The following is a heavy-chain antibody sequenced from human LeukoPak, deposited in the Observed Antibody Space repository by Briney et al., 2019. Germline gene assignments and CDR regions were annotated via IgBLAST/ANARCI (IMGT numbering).Heavy chain of an antibody. CDR3: ARGLDILTGYYHAFDI. D-gene: IGHD3-9*01. V-gene: IGHV3-33*01. CDR1: GFTFSSYG. CDR2: ISYDGSNT. J-gene: IGHJ3*02. Sequence: PGGSLRLSCAASGFTFSSYGMHWVRQAPGKGLEWVTIISYDGSNTYYADSVKGRFTISRDNSKNTLYLQMNSLRAEDTAVYYRARGLDILTGYYHAFDIWGQGTMVTVSS.